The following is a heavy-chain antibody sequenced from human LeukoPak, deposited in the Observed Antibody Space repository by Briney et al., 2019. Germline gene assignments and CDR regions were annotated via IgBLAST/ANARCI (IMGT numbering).Heavy chain of an antibody. D-gene: IGHD6-13*01. CDR1: GFTFSSYT. Sequence: GGSLRLSCAASGFTFSSYTMSWVRQAPGKGLEWVSSIYSPTYIFYADSVKGRFTVSRDNAQNSLYLQMNSLGAEDTAVYYCAKTGRFAYGSTWDFDHWGQGTLVTVSS. V-gene: IGHV3-21*01. J-gene: IGHJ4*02. CDR3: AKTGRFAYGSTWDFDH. CDR2: IYSPTYI.